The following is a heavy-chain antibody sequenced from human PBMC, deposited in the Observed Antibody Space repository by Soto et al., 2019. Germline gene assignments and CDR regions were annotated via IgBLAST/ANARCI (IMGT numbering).Heavy chain of an antibody. CDR3: ARRKERSGPHYFDY. J-gene: IGHJ4*02. D-gene: IGHD6-25*01. V-gene: IGHV1-8*01. Sequence: ASVKVSCKASGYTFTTYDIHWVRQVTGQGLEWMGWMNPYNGNTGSTQKFQGRVTMARNTSISTVYMELTSLRSEDTAVYYCARRKERSGPHYFDYWGQGSLVTVSS. CDR2: MNPYNGNT. CDR1: GYTFTTYD.